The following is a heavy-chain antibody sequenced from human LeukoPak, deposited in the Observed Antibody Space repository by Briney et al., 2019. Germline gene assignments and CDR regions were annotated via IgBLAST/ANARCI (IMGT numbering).Heavy chain of an antibody. J-gene: IGHJ4*02. D-gene: IGHD3-10*01. CDR1: GFTFSNYA. Sequence: PGGSLRLSCAASGFTFSNYAMSWVRQAPGKGLEWVSAITGSGGNTYYSDSVKGRFTISRDNSKNTVYLQMNSLRAEDTAVYYCARGYYYGSGSYLWGQGTLVTVSS. CDR2: ITGSGGNT. V-gene: IGHV3-23*01. CDR3: ARGYYYGSGSYL.